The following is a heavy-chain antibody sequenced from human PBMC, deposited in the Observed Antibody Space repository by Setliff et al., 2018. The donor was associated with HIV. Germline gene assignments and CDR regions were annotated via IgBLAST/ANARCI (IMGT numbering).Heavy chain of an antibody. V-gene: IGHV3-7*03. CDR2: IKQDGSEK. J-gene: IGHJ4*02. CDR1: GFIFSDFW. CDR3: AKGPGFLTDF. Sequence: PGGSLRLSCAASGFIFSDFWMNWVRQAPGKGLEWVANIKQDGSEKHYVDSVKGRFTVSRDNAKNSVHLQMNSLRDEDTAVYYCAKGPGFLTDFWGQGTLVTVSS. D-gene: IGHD3-3*01.